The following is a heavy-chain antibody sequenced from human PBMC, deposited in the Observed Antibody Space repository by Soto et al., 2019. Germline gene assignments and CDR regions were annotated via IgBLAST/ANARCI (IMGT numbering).Heavy chain of an antibody. Sequence: ASVKVSCKASGYTFTGYYMHWVRQDPGQGLEWMGWINPNSGGTNYAQKFQGWVTMTRDTSISTAYMELSRLRSDDTAVYYCARGSSSSRYCYYCRCSWDQGTTFTVSS. J-gene: IGHJ6*02. CDR1: GYTFTGYY. V-gene: IGHV1-2*04. CDR2: INPNSGGT. CDR3: ARGSSSSRYCYYCRCS. D-gene: IGHD6-13*01.